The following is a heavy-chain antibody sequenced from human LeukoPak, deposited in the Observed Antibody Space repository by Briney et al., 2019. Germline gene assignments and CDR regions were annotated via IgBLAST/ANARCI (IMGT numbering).Heavy chain of an antibody. D-gene: IGHD2-2*02. CDR2: ISWNSGSI. CDR3: TNGYYGTTSCHIDY. J-gene: IGHJ4*02. CDR1: GFTFDDYA. Sequence: GGSLRLSCAASGFTFDDYAMHWVRQGPGMGLEWVSGISWNSGSIVYADSVKGRFTISRDNAKNSLYLQMNSLRTEDTALYYCTNGYYGTTSCHIDYWGQGTLVTVSS. V-gene: IGHV3-9*01.